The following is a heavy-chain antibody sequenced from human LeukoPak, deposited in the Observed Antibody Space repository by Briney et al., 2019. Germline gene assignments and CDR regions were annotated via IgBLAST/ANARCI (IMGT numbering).Heavy chain of an antibody. CDR2: IGNDGTT. Sequence: GGSLRLSGAASGFIFRSYALSWVRQAPGKGLEWVSRIGNDGTTAYADSMKGRFTISRDNSKNTVSLQMNSLRAEDTAIYYCAKDHSHLCHRDWGQGTLVTVSS. D-gene: IGHD5-18*01. V-gene: IGHV3-23*01. CDR1: GFIFRSYA. J-gene: IGHJ4*02. CDR3: AKDHSHLCHRD.